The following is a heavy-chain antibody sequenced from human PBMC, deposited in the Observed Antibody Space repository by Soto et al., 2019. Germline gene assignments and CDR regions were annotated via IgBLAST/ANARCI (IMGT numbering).Heavy chain of an antibody. CDR1: GFRFTNHW. CDR3: VRGFGWFDP. Sequence: EEQVVESGGGLVQSGGSLRLSCAASGFRFTNHWMSWVRQAPGRGLQWVANVNEDGSEKYYVDSVKGRFTMSRDNAKNSVYLQMDSLRVEDTGVYHCVRGFGWFDPWGQGTLVTVSS. CDR2: VNEDGSEK. J-gene: IGHJ5*02. D-gene: IGHD3-10*01. V-gene: IGHV3-7*02.